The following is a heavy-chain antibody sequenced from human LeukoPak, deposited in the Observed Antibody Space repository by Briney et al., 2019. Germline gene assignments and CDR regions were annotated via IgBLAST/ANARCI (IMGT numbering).Heavy chain of an antibody. Sequence: GGSLRLSCTASGLTFSTSGFNWVRQAPGKGLEWVASIGPTGSDRYHADSIKGRFTISRDNANNFLYLQMNSLRAEDTAVYYCARDWVTTSYNWFDPWGQGTLVTVSS. V-gene: IGHV3-21*06. J-gene: IGHJ5*02. CDR3: ARDWVTTSYNWFDP. D-gene: IGHD4-17*01. CDR1: GLTFSTSG. CDR2: IGPTGSDR.